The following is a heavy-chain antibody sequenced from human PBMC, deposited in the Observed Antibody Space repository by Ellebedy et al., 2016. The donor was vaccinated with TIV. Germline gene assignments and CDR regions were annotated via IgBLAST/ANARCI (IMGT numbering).Heavy chain of an antibody. J-gene: IGHJ4*02. CDR2: ISGSVGSTYYAGST. CDR3: TKGVHAD. CDR1: GFTVSSYH. Sequence: GGSLRLXXAASGFTVSSYHMTWVRQVPGTGLEWVSTISGSVGSTYYAGSTYYADSVKGRFTISRDDSKNTLYLEMNNLRAEDTAVYYCTKGVHADWGQGTLVTVSS. V-gene: IGHV3-23*01.